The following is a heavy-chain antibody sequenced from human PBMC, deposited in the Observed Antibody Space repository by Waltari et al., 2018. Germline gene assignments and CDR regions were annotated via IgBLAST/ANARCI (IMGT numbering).Heavy chain of an antibody. CDR3: ARGSPDMSAAGPDY. Sequence: VQLAESGGGLVRPGGSLRPSCAASGFSLRSYWLNWVRQAPGKGLEWVTNIEQDGREKYYVDSVKGRFTISRDNSKNSVYLQMNSLRAEDTAVYYCARGSPDMSAAGPDYWGQGTLVVVSS. V-gene: IGHV3-7*03. D-gene: IGHD6-13*01. J-gene: IGHJ4*02. CDR1: GFSLRSYW. CDR2: IEQDGREK.